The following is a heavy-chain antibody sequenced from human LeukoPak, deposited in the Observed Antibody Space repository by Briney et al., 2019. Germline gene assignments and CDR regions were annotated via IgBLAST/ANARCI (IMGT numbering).Heavy chain of an antibody. V-gene: IGHV3-7*01. D-gene: IGHD2-15*01. CDR2: IKQDGGEK. CDR1: GFTFSSYW. Sequence: PGGSLRLSCAASGFTFSSYWMTWVRQAPGKGLEWVANIKQDGGEKDYLDSVKGRFTISRDNAKNSLSLQMNSLRAEDTAVYYCARAPRRCSGGSCYSSTLDYWGQGTLVTVSS. J-gene: IGHJ4*02. CDR3: ARAPRRCSGGSCYSSTLDY.